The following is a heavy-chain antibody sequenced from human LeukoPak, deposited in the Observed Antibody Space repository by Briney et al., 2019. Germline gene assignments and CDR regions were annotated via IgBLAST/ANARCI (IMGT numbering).Heavy chain of an antibody. J-gene: IGHJ6*03. CDR2: IIPIFGTA. D-gene: IGHD4-23*01. Sequence: GASVKVSCKASGGTFSSYAISWVRQAPGQGLEWTGGIIPIFGTANYAQKFQGRVTITADESTSTAYMELSSLRSEDTAVYYCARSTVVTLYYYYYYYMDVWGKGTTVTVSS. CDR1: GGTFSSYA. CDR3: ARSTVVTLYYYYYYYMDV. V-gene: IGHV1-69*13.